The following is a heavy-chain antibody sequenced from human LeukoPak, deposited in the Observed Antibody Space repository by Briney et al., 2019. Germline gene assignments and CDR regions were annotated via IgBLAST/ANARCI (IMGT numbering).Heavy chain of an antibody. Sequence: SSVKVSCKASAYTFTNYYMHWVRQAPGQGLEWMGWINPNSGGTNYAQNFQGRVTMTRDTSISTAYMEVSRLRSDDTAVYYCAREDSSGYDYWGQGTLVTVSS. CDR2: INPNSGGT. J-gene: IGHJ4*02. CDR1: AYTFTNYY. D-gene: IGHD3-22*01. CDR3: AREDSSGYDY. V-gene: IGHV1-2*02.